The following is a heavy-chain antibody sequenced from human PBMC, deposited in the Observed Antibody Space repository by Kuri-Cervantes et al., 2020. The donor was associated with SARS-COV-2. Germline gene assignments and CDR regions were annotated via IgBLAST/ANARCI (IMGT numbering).Heavy chain of an antibody. CDR1: GYTFTSYG. CDR3: TTLIDY. V-gene: IGHV3-73*01. Sequence: KVSCKASGYTFTSYGISWVRQASGKGLEWVGRVRGKANNYATAYAASVKGRFTITRDDSKNMAYLQMNSLKTEDTAVYYCTTLIDYWGQGALVTVPQ. CDR2: VRGKANNYAT. J-gene: IGHJ4*02.